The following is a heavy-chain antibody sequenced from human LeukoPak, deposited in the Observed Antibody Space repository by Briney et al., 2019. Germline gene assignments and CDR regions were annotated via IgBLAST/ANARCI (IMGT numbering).Heavy chain of an antibody. D-gene: IGHD4-17*01. J-gene: IGHJ4*02. CDR3: ARAPDGDLTYFDY. CDR1: GGSISSSSYY. Sequence: SSETLSLTCTVSGGSISSSSYYWGWIRQPPGKGLEWIGSIYYSGSTYYNPSLKSRVTISVDTSKNQFSLKLSSVTAADTAVYYCARAPDGDLTYFDYWGQGTLVTVSS. CDR2: IYYSGST. V-gene: IGHV4-39*07.